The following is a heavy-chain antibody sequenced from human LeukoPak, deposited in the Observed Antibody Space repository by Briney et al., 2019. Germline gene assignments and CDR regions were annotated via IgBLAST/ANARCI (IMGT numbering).Heavy chain of an antibody. CDR3: ARYIAAPEVYFDY. V-gene: IGHV4-59*08. CDR2: MYSSGST. CDR1: GGSINGYY. D-gene: IGHD6-13*01. Sequence: PSETLSLTCTVSGGSINGYYWSWIRQPPGKGLDWIGYMYSSGSTNYSPSLKSRVTISVDTSKNQFSLKLSSVTAADTAVYYCARYIAAPEVYFDYWGQGTLVTVSS. J-gene: IGHJ4*02.